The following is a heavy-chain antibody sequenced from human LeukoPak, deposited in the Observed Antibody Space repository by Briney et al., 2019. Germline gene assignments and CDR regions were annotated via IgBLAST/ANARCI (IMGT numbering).Heavy chain of an antibody. Sequence: SQTLSLTCAISGDTVSSNTAAWSWIRQSPSRGLEWLGRTYYRSKWYHDYAASVKSRMTINPDTSKNQLSLQLNSVTSEDTAVYYCARVKDYYDGNAYYFLDYWGQGTLVTVSS. CDR1: GDTVSSNTAA. D-gene: IGHD3-22*01. CDR2: TYYRSKWYH. V-gene: IGHV6-1*01. CDR3: ARVKDYYDGNAYYFLDY. J-gene: IGHJ4*02.